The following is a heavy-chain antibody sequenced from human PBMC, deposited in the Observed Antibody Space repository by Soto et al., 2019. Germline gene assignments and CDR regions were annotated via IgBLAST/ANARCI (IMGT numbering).Heavy chain of an antibody. D-gene: IGHD1-1*01. J-gene: IGHJ4*02. V-gene: IGHV1-18*01. CDR1: GYTFSDYG. CDR3: AREPPETTPDY. Sequence: GASVKVSCKTSGYTFSDYGISWVRQAPGQGLEWMGWISAKNGNTNFAQKFRGRVTMTTDTSTNTVYMELRNLRLDDTAVYYCAREPPETTPDYWGQGTLVTVSS. CDR2: ISAKNGNT.